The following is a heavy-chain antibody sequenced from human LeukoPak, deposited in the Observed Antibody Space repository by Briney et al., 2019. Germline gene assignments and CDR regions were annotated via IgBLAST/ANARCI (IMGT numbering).Heavy chain of an antibody. CDR2: IFHTGKT. CDR3: ARQMEVGVWALDY. Sequence: PSETLSLTCDVSGGSISTGNYWWGWLRQPPGKGLEWIGIIFHTGKTHDNPSLKSRVSMSVDTSKNQFSLRLSAVTAADTAVYYCARQMEVGVWALDYWGQGALVTVSS. J-gene: IGHJ4*02. V-gene: IGHV4-39*01. D-gene: IGHD5/OR15-5a*01. CDR1: GGSISTGNYW.